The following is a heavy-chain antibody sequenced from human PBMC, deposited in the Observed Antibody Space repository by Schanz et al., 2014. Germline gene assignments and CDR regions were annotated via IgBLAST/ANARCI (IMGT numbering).Heavy chain of an antibody. CDR1: GFSFSDYG. D-gene: IGHD2-15*01. J-gene: IGHJ4*02. V-gene: IGHV3-23*04. CDR3: AKDIGGAVAAPVYDS. CDR2: ISGTGTKT. Sequence: VQLVESGGSVVQPGRSLRLSCAGSGFSFSDYGMHWVRQAPGRGLEWVSGISGTGTKTYYADSVKSRFTISRDNSKNTVFLQMSSLRADDTALYYCAKDIGGAVAAPVYDSWGQGTLVTVSS.